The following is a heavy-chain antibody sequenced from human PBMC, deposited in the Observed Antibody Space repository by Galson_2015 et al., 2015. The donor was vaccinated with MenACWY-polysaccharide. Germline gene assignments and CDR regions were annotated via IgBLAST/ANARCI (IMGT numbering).Heavy chain of an antibody. CDR3: AKDSGYYDFWSGGDWFDP. Sequence: SLRLSCAASGFTFSSYAMSWVRQAPGKGLEWVSAISGSGGSTYYADSVKGRFTISRDNSKNTLYLQMNSLRAEDTAVYYCAKDSGYYDFWSGGDWFDPWGQGTLVTVSS. D-gene: IGHD3-3*01. CDR2: ISGSGGST. V-gene: IGHV3-23*01. J-gene: IGHJ5*02. CDR1: GFTFSSYA.